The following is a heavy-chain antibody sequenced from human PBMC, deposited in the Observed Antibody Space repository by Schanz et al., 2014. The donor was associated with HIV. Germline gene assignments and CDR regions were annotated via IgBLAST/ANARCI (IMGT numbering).Heavy chain of an antibody. CDR1: GFTFSSYA. V-gene: IGHV3-23*04. D-gene: IGHD2-21*02. Sequence: EVQLVESGGDLVQPGGSLRLSCAASGFTFSSYAMSWVRQAPGKGLEWVSAISGSSITYSADSVKGRFTISRDNSKNTLYLQMNSLKTEDTAVYYCTTPFYSSDSYPGYWGQGTLVTVSS. CDR2: ISGSSIT. J-gene: IGHJ4*02. CDR3: TTPFYSSDSYPGY.